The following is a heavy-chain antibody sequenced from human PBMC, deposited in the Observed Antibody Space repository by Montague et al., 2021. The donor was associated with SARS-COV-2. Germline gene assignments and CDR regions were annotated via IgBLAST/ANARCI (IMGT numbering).Heavy chain of an antibody. CDR1: GFSLSTSGMC. J-gene: IGHJ3*02. V-gene: IGHV2-70*01. Sequence: PALVKPTQTLTLTCTFSGFSLSTSGMCVSWIRQPPGKALEWLALIDWDDDKYYSTSLKTRLTISKDTSKNQVVLNMTNMDPVDTATYYCARSLLWFGELNAFDIWGQGTMVTVSS. CDR3: ARSLLWFGELNAFDI. D-gene: IGHD3-10*01. CDR2: IDWDDDK.